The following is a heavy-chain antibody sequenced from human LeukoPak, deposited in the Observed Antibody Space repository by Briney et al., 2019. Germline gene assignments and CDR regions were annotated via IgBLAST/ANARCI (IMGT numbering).Heavy chain of an antibody. CDR3: ARAVSYYDFWSGYYRTYYFDY. Sequence: SETLSLTCTVSGYSISSGYYWGWIRQPPGKGLEWMGSIYHSGSTYYNPSLKSRVTISVDTSKNQFSLKLSSVTAADTAVYYCARAVSYYDFWSGYYRTYYFDYWGQGTLVTVSS. V-gene: IGHV4-38-2*02. D-gene: IGHD3-3*01. J-gene: IGHJ4*02. CDR2: IYHSGST. CDR1: GYSISSGYY.